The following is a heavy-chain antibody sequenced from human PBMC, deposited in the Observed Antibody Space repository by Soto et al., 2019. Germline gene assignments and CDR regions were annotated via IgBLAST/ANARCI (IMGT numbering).Heavy chain of an antibody. J-gene: IGHJ4*02. CDR2: IRDNGSST. Sequence: PGGSLTLSCAASGFTFSSYGMHWVRQAPGKGLEWVSAIRDNGSSTYYADSVKGRFTISRDNSKNTLYLQMNSLRAEDTAVYYCATLTSDLWSPGNDFDYWGQGTQVTVSS. D-gene: IGHD3-3*01. CDR1: GFTFSSYG. V-gene: IGHV3-23*01. CDR3: ATLTSDLWSPGNDFDY.